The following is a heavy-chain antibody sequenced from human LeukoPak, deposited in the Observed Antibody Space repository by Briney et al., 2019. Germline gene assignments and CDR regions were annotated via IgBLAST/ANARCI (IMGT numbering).Heavy chain of an antibody. CDR1: GYTFTSYG. V-gene: IGHV1-18*01. CDR2: ISAYNGNT. CDR3: ASTTTATTGAYGFDY. Sequence: ASVRVSCKASGYTFTSYGISWVRQAPGQGLEWMGWISAYNGNTNYAQKLQGRVTMTTDTSTSTAYMELRSLRSDDTAVYYCASTTTATTGAYGFDYWGQGTLVTVSS. J-gene: IGHJ4*02. D-gene: IGHD4-17*01.